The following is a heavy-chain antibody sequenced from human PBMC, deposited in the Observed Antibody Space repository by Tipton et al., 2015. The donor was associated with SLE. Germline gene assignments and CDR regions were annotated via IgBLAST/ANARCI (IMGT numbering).Heavy chain of an antibody. D-gene: IGHD6-19*01. J-gene: IGHJ4*02. V-gene: IGHV4-34*09. CDR1: GGSFSGYY. CDR2: IYYSGST. CDR3: ATVGQWLALGDFDY. Sequence: TLSLTCAVYGGSFSGYYWSWIRQPPGKGLEWIGYIYYSGSTYYNPSLKSRVTISVDTSKNQFSLKLSSVTAADTAVYYCATVGQWLALGDFDYWGQGTLVTVSS.